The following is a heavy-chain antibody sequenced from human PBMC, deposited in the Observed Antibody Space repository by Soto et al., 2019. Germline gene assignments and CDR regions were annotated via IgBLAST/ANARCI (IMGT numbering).Heavy chain of an antibody. CDR1: GFTFSNYA. CDR2: ISARGGTT. CDR3: AKDRGFGAGDGVDV. J-gene: IGHJ6*02. Sequence: EVQLLESGGDLVQPGGSLRLSCEASGFTFSNYAMSWVRQAPGKGLEWVTGISARGGTTYYVDSVKGRFTISRDNSKNALYLQMNALGAEDRAVYYCAKDRGFGAGDGVDVWGQGTTVTVSS. D-gene: IGHD3-10*01. V-gene: IGHV3-23*01.